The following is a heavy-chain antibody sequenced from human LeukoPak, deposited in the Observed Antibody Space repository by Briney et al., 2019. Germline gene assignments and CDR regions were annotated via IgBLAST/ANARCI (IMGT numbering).Heavy chain of an antibody. CDR3: TTDSGYCSSTSCFYDY. Sequence: GGSLRLSCAASGFTFSNAWMSWVRQAPGKGLEWVGRIKSKTDGGTTDYAAPVKGRFTISRDDSKNTLYLQVNSLKTEDTAVYYCTTDSGYCSSTSCFYDYWGQGTLVTVSS. J-gene: IGHJ4*02. V-gene: IGHV3-15*01. D-gene: IGHD2-2*01. CDR2: IKSKTDGGTT. CDR1: GFTFSNAW.